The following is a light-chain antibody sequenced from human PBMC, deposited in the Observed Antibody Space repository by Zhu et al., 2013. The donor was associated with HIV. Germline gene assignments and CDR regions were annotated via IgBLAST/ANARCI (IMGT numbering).Light chain of an antibody. J-gene: IGKJ1*01. V-gene: IGKV3-15*01. CDR2: ATS. CDR3: QQYNTWPSWT. CDR1: QSVSTS. Sequence: EIVMTQSPATLSLSPGERATLSCRASQSVSTSLAWYQQKPGQGPRLLIFATSTRATGVPARFSGSGSGTEFTLTISSLQSEDFALYYCQQYNTWPSWTFGQGTKVEVK.